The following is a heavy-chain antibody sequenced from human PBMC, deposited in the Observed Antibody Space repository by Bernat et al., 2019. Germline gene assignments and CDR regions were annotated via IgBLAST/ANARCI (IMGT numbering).Heavy chain of an antibody. J-gene: IGHJ5*02. V-gene: IGHV3-33*01. D-gene: IGHD7-27*01. CDR3: ARDRGKLGITLDP. CDR2: IWYDGSNK. CDR1: GFTFSSYG. Sequence: QVQLVESGGGVVQPGRSLRLSCAASGFTFSSYGMHWVRQAPGKGLEWVVVIWYDGSNKYYADSVKGRFTISRDNSKNTLYLQMNSLRAEDTAVYYCARDRGKLGITLDPWGQGTLVTVSS.